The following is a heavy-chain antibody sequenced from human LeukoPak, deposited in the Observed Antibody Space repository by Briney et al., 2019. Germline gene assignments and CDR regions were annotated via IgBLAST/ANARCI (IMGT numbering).Heavy chain of an antibody. CDR3: ARAQTMFWEFDGFDI. Sequence: GGSLRLSCAASGFTFSSYWMSWVRQAPGKGLEWVANIKQDGSEKYYVDSVKGRFTISRDNAKNSLYLQMNSLRDEDTAVYSCARAQTMFWEFDGFDIWGRGTKVSVSS. J-gene: IGHJ3*02. D-gene: IGHD3-10*02. CDR2: IKQDGSEK. V-gene: IGHV3-7*02. CDR1: GFTFSSYW.